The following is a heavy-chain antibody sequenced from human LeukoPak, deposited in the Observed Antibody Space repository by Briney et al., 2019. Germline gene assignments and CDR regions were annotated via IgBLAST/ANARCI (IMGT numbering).Heavy chain of an antibody. CDR3: ARDRLLWFGELLNFDY. Sequence: SVKVSCKASGGTFSSYAISWVRQAPGQGLEWMGRIIPILGIANYAQKFQGRVTITADKSTSTAYMELSSLRSDDTAVYYCARDRLLWFGELLNFDYWGQGTLVTVSS. D-gene: IGHD3-10*01. V-gene: IGHV1-69*04. CDR1: GGTFSSYA. J-gene: IGHJ4*02. CDR2: IIPILGIA.